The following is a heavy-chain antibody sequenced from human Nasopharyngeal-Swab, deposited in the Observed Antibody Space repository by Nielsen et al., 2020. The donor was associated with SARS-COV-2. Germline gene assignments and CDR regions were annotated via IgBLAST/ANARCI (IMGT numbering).Heavy chain of an antibody. D-gene: IGHD3-3*01. Sequence: GESLKISCAASGFTFSNAWMSWVRQAPGKGLEWVGRIKSKTDGGTTDYAAPVKGRFTISRDDSKNTLYLQMNSLKTEDTAVYYCTTVLRFFEWLYYFDYWGQGTLVTVSS. CDR2: IKSKTDGGTT. CDR3: TTVLRFFEWLYYFDY. J-gene: IGHJ4*02. CDR1: GFTFSNAW. V-gene: IGHV3-15*01.